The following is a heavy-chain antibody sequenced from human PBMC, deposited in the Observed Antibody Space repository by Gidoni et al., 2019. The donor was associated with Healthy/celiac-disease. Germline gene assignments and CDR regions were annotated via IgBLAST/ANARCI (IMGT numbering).Heavy chain of an antibody. CDR1: SSYA. CDR3: ARDWESPMVRGVMVH. D-gene: IGHD3-10*01. Sequence: SSYAISWVRQAPGQGLEWMGRIIPILGIANYAQKFQGRVTITADKSTSTAYMELSSLRSEDTAVYYCARDWESPMVRGVMVHWGQGTLVTVSS. J-gene: IGHJ4*02. V-gene: IGHV1-69*04. CDR2: IIPILGIA.